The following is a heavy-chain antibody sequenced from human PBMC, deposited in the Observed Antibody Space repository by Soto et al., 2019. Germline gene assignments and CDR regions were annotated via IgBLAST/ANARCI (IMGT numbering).Heavy chain of an antibody. D-gene: IGHD2-15*01. CDR1: GFTFGDSY. J-gene: IGHJ5*02. V-gene: IGHV3-11*06. CDR2: ISPGSRYP. CDR3: VRGGGGGLFDP. Sequence: GESLRLSCAGSGFTFGDSYMSWIRQAPGKGLEWLSYISPGSRYPAYADSVKGRFTISRDNARRPLFLQMTSLTAEDTAMYYCVRGGGGGLFDPWGQGTMVTVSS.